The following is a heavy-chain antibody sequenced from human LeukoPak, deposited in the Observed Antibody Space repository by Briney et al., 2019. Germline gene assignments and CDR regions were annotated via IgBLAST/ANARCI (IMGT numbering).Heavy chain of an antibody. CDR1: GLTFSSFG. V-gene: IGHV3-30*18. D-gene: IGHD5-24*01. CDR2: TSFDGGNK. Sequence: GGSLRLSCAASGLTFSSFGMHWVRQAPGKGLEWVAVTSFDGGNKHYADSVKGRFTISRDNSKNTLYLQMNSLRAEDTAVYYCAKEGGNGYNYFDYWGQGTLVTVSS. J-gene: IGHJ4*02. CDR3: AKEGGNGYNYFDY.